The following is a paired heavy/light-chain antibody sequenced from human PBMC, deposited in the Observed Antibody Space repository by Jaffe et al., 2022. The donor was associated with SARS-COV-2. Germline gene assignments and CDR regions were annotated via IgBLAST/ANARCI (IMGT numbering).Heavy chain of an antibody. J-gene: IGHJ6*02. D-gene: IGHD1-7*01. CDR2: INHSGST. CDR1: GGSFSGYY. Sequence: QVQLQQWGAGLLKPSETLSLTCAVYGGSFSGYYWSWIRQPPGKGLEWVGEINHSGSTNYNPSLKSRVTISVDTSKNQFSLKLSSVTAADTAVYYCARGTLRTGTMDYYYYYGMDVWGQGTTVTVSS. CDR3: ARGTLRTGTMDYYYYYGMDV. V-gene: IGHV4-34*01.
Light chain of an antibody. V-gene: IGLV1-47*01. CDR3: AAWDDSLSGPV. J-gene: IGLJ2*01. CDR2: RNN. Sequence: QSVLTQPPSASGTPGQRVTISCSGSSSNIGSNYVYWYQQLPGTAPKLFIYRNNQRPSGVPDRFSGSKSGTSASLAISGLRSEDEADYYCAAWDDSLSGPVFGGGTKLTVL. CDR1: SSNIGSNY.